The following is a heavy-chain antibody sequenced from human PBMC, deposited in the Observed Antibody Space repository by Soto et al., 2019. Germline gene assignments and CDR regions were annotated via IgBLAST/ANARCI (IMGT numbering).Heavy chain of an antibody. CDR2: IYYSGST. CDR3: ARGNGDLDY. V-gene: IGHV4-59*01. CDR1: GGSISSYY. Sequence: SETLSLTCTVSGGSISSYYWSWIRQPPGKGLEWIGYIYYSGSTNYNPSLKSRVTISVDTSKNQFSLKLSSVTAADTAVYYCARGNGDLDYWGQGTLVTVSS. D-gene: IGHD4-17*01. J-gene: IGHJ4*02.